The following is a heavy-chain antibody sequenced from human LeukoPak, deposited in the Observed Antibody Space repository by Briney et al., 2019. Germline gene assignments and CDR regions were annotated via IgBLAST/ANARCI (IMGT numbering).Heavy chain of an antibody. J-gene: IGHJ6*03. V-gene: IGHV3-9*03. D-gene: IGHD5/OR15-5a*01. CDR1: GFTFDDYA. CDR3: ARGEDIVSTSIRRTLYHYYYYYMDV. CDR2: ISWNSGSI. Sequence: GGSLRLSCAASGFTFDDYAMHWVRQAPGKGLEWVSGISWNSGSIGYADSVKGRFTISRDNAKNSLYLQMNSLRAEDMALYYCARGEDIVSTSIRRTLYHYYYYYMDVWGKGTTVTISS.